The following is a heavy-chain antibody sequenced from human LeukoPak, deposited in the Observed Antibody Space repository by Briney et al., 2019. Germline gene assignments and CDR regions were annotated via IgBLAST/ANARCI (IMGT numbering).Heavy chain of an antibody. CDR3: ARRAVY. J-gene: IGHJ4*02. Sequence: ETLSLTCAVYGGSFSGYYWSWIRQPPGKGLEWVSVIYSGGSTYYADSVKGRFTISRDNSKNTLYLQMNSLRAEDTAVYYCARRAVYWGQGTLVTVSS. CDR2: IYSGGST. D-gene: IGHD6-25*01. CDR1: GGSFSGYY. V-gene: IGHV3-53*01.